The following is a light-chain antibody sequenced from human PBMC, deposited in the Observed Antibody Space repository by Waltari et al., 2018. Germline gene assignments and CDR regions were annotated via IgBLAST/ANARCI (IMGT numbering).Light chain of an antibody. CDR1: TGTGTISHF. Sequence: QAGVTQESSGTVSPGETVTLTCVSDTGTGTISHFPDWVQKKPGQAPITLIYDTSNKHSWTPARFSGSLLGGKAALTLSGAQPEDEAEYYCSLHFGGGHVTFGGGTKLTVL. V-gene: IGLV7-46*01. CDR2: DTS. CDR3: SLHFGGGHVT. J-gene: IGLJ2*01.